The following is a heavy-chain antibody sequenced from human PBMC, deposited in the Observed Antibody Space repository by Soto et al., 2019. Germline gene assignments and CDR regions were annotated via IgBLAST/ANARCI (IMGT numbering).Heavy chain of an antibody. CDR2: IIPIFATA. V-gene: IGHV1-69*12. D-gene: IGHD6-19*01. J-gene: IGHJ2*01. Sequence: QVQLVQSGAEVKKPGSSVKVSCKASGGTFSSYAISWVRQAPGQGLEWMGGIIPIFATANYAQKFQGRVTITADESTSTAYMELSSLRSEDTAVYYCAGVLQWLAGSWYFDLWGRGTLVTVSS. CDR3: AGVLQWLAGSWYFDL. CDR1: GGTFSSYA.